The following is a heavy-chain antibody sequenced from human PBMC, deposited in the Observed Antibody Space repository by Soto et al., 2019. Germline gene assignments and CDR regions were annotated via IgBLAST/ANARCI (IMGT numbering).Heavy chain of an antibody. CDR1: GYTLTELS. V-gene: IGHV1-24*01. CDR2: FDPEDGET. J-gene: IGHJ6*02. CDR3: EAYCGGECYSPGGYYYYGMDV. Sequence: ASVKVSCKVSGYTLTELSMHWVRQAPGKGLEWMGGFDPEDGETIYAQKFQGRVTMTEDTSTDTAYMELSSLRSEDTAVYYCEAYCGGECYSPGGYYYYGMDVWGQGTTVTVYS. D-gene: IGHD2-21*01.